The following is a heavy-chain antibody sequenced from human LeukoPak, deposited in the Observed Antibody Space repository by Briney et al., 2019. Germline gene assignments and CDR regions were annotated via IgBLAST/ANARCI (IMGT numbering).Heavy chain of an antibody. CDR1: GFIFSSYS. D-gene: IGHD6-13*01. Sequence: PGGSLRLSCAASGFIFSSYSMNWVRQAPGKGLEWVSSISSSSSYIYYADSVKGRFTISRDNAKNSLYLQMNSLRAEDTAVYYCARVGADIAATAAQRRDYWGQGTLVTVSS. CDR3: ARVGADIAATAAQRRDY. J-gene: IGHJ4*02. V-gene: IGHV3-21*01. CDR2: ISSSSSYI.